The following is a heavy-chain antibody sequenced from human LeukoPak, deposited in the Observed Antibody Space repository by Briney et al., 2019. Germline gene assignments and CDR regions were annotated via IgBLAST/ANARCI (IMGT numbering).Heavy chain of an antibody. Sequence: SQTLSLTCTVSGGSISSGSYNWSWIRQPPGKGLEGIGYTYYSGSTNYNPSLKSRVSISVDTYKNQFSLTLSSVTAADSAVYYCARWFSPPVTILGVVIMDNWFDPWGQGTLVTVSS. CDR1: GGSISSGSYN. J-gene: IGHJ5*02. CDR3: ARWFSPPVTILGVVIMDNWFDP. V-gene: IGHV4-61*01. CDR2: TYYSGST. D-gene: IGHD3-3*01.